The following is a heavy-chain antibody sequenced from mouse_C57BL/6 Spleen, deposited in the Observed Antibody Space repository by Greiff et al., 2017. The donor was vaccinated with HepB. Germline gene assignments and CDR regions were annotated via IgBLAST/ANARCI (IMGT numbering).Heavy chain of an antibody. J-gene: IGHJ2*01. V-gene: IGHV5-6*01. CDR3: ARQTGGAGGYFDY. CDR2: ISSGGSYT. CDR1: GFTFSSYG. D-gene: IGHD3-2*01. Sequence: EVHLVESGGDLVKPGGSLKLSCAASGFTFSSYGMSWVRQTPDKRLEWVATISSGGSYTYYPDSVKGRFTISRDNAKNTLYLQMSSLKSEDTAMYYCARQTGGAGGYFDYWGQGTTLTVSS.